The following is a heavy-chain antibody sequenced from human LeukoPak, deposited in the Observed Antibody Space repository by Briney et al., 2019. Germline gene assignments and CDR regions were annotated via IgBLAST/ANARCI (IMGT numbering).Heavy chain of an antibody. CDR1: GFTFSSYA. CDR2: ISGSGGST. V-gene: IGHV3-23*01. D-gene: IGHD3-10*01. J-gene: IGHJ4*02. CDR3: AKRPRGNYLDPFDY. Sequence: GGSLRLSCAASGFTFSSYAMSWARQAPGKGLEWVSGISGSGGSTYYADSVKGRFTISRDNSKNRLYLQMNSLRAEDTAVYYCAKRPRGNYLDPFDYWGQGTLVTVSS.